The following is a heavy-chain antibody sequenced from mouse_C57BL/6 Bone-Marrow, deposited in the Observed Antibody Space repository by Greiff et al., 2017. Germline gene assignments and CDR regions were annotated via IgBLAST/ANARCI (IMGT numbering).Heavy chain of an antibody. CDR2: IHPNSGST. J-gene: IGHJ4*01. CDR1: GYTFTSYW. V-gene: IGHV1-64*01. Sequence: VQLQQPGAELVKPGASVKLSCKASGYTFTSYWMHWVKQRPGQGLEWIGMIHPNSGSTNYNEKFKSKATLTVDKSSSTAYMQLSSLTSEDSAVYYCARFYYGSLMDYGGQGTSVTVSS. CDR3: ARFYYGSLMDY. D-gene: IGHD1-1*01.